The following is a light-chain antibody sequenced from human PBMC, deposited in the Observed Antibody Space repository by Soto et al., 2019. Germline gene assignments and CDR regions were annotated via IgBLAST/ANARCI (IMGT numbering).Light chain of an antibody. V-gene: IGKV1-39*01. J-gene: IGKJ4*01. CDR1: QSISGH. CDR2: ATS. Sequence: DIQMTQSPSSLSASVGDRVTITCRASQSISGHLNWYQHKPGKAPELLIYATSTLHIGVPSRFSGSGSGTEFTLTISSLQPDDFATYYCQQYKSVSLLTFGGGTKVDIK. CDR3: QQYKSVSLLT.